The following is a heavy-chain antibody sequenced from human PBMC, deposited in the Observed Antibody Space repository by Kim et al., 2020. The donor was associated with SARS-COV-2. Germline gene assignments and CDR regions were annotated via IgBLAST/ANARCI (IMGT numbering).Heavy chain of an antibody. Sequence: SETLSLTCSVSGGSISSDYWTWIRQPPGKGLEWIGYVYYSGRTRYNPSLMSRVAIFVDPSKSHFSLTLTSVTAADTAVYFCARIPDIAGWPFDSWGQGILVRVSS. D-gene: IGHD6-19*01. CDR3: ARIPDIAGWPFDS. J-gene: IGHJ4*02. CDR2: VYYSGRT. V-gene: IGHV4-59*01. CDR1: GGSISSDY.